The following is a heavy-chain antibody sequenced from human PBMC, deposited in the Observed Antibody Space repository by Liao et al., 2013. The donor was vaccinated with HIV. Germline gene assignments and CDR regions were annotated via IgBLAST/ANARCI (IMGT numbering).Heavy chain of an antibody. CDR1: GGSFSGYY. CDR3: ASRGHFYFYMDV. J-gene: IGHJ6*03. Sequence: QVQLPQWGAGLVKPSETVSLTCAVYGGSFSGYYWSWIRQPPGKGLEWIGEINDRKSTNYNPSLESRVILSVDTSKNQFSLNLTSVTAADTAVYYCASRGHFYFYMDVWGKGTTVSVSS. CDR2: INDRKST. D-gene: IGHD3-10*01. V-gene: IGHV4-34*01.